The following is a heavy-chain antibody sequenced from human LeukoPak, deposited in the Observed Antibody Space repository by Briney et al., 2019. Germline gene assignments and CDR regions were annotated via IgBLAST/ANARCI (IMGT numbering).Heavy chain of an antibody. Sequence: GGSLRLSCAASGFTVSSNYMSWARQPPGKWLEWVSVIYSGGHTNHADSVKGRFTISRDNSKKTLYLQMKSLRAEEMAVYYCARVLNYLWGGYFDYWGQGTMVTVPS. D-gene: IGHD2/OR15-2a*01. V-gene: IGHV3-66*01. J-gene: IGHJ4*02. CDR2: IYSGGHT. CDR1: GFTVSSNY. CDR3: ARVLNYLWGGYFDY.